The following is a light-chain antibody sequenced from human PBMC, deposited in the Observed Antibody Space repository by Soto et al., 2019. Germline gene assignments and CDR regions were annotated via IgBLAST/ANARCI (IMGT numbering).Light chain of an antibody. Sequence: QSALTQPASVSGSPGRWITISCTGTSSDVGAYDYVSWYQQHPDKAPKLMIYEVSNRPSGVSNRFSGSKSVNTATLTISGLQADDEADYYSSSYTSSSTRVFGTGTKVTVL. V-gene: IGLV2-14*03. J-gene: IGLJ1*01. CDR2: EVS. CDR1: SSDVGAYDY. CDR3: SSYTSSSTRV.